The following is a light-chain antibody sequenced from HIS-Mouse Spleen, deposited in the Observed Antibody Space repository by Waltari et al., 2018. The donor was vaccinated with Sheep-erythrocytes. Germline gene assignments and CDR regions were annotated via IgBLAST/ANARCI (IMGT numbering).Light chain of an antibody. CDR1: SRDVGGYNY. CDR3: SSYAGSNNYV. V-gene: IGLV2-8*01. Sequence: QSALTQPPSASGSPGQSVTISCTGTSRDVGGYNYVSWYQQHPGKVPKLMIYEVSKRPSGVPDRFSGSKSGDTASLTVSGLQAEDEADYYCSSYAGSNNYVFGTGTKVTVL. CDR2: EVS. J-gene: IGLJ1*01.